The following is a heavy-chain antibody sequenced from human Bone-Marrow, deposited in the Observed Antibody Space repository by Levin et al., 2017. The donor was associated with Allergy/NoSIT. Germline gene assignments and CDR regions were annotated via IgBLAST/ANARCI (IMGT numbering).Heavy chain of an antibody. V-gene: IGHV5-51*01. J-gene: IGHJ3*01. D-gene: IGHD2-8*01. CDR2: IYPDDSDT. Sequence: GESLKISCRASGYSFVSYWIGWVRQVPGKGLEWMGIIYPDDSDTRYSPSFQGQVIISADKSISTAYLQWSSLKASDTAMYYCARHVVPGAHRRAFDFWGQGTMVTVSS. CDR1: GYSFVSYW. CDR3: ARHVVPGAHRRAFDF.